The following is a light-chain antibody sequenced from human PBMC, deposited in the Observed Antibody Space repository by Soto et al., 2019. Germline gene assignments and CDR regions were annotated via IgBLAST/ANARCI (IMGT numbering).Light chain of an antibody. V-gene: IGKV3-11*01. J-gene: IGKJ1*01. CDR2: DAS. CDR3: QQRSNWPPRWT. CDR1: QNVSSY. Sequence: EIVLTHSPATLSLSPGERATLSCRASQNVSSYLAWYQQKPGQAPRLLIYDASNRATGIPARFSGSGSGTDFTLTISSLEPEDFAVYYCQQRSNWPPRWTFGQGTKVDIK.